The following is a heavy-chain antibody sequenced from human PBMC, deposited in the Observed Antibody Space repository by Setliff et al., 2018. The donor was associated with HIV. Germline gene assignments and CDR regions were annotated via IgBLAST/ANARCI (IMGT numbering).Heavy chain of an antibody. Sequence: SETLSLTCSVSGGSISSDYWSWIRQPPGKGLEWIGYAHYTERTNYNPSLKSRLTISIDTSKNRFSLKLKSVTAADTAVYYCAREPATYNGYNWDYYGTDLWGQGTTVTVSS. D-gene: IGHD5-12*01. CDR2: AHYTERT. J-gene: IGHJ6*02. CDR1: GGSISSDY. V-gene: IGHV4-59*12. CDR3: AREPATYNGYNWDYYGTDL.